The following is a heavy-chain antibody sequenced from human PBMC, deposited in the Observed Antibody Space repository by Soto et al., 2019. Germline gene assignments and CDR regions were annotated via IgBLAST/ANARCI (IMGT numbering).Heavy chain of an antibody. CDR3: VRNRDYHRFDI. CDR2: IMKDGSTT. Sequence: EVQLVESGGNLVQPGGSLRLSCAASGFTFSDYWMSWVRQAPGKGLEWVADIMKDGSTTAYVDSVKGRFTISRDNAKNSLYLQMSSLRVEDTATYFCVRNRDYHRFDIWGQGTLVIVSS. V-gene: IGHV3-7*05. D-gene: IGHD4-17*01. J-gene: IGHJ4*02. CDR1: GFTFSDYW.